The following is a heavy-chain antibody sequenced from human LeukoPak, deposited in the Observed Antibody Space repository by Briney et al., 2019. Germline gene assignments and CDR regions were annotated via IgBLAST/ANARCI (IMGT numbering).Heavy chain of an antibody. CDR1: GGSISSSTYY. V-gene: IGHV4-39*07. CDR3: ARGRSYYDNIDY. Sequence: SETLSLTCTASGGSISSSTYYWDWIRQPPGKGLEWIGSIYYSGSTYYNPSLKSRVTISVDTSKNQFSLKLSSVTAADTAVYYCARGRSYYDNIDYWGQGTLVTVSS. D-gene: IGHD1-26*01. CDR2: IYYSGST. J-gene: IGHJ4*02.